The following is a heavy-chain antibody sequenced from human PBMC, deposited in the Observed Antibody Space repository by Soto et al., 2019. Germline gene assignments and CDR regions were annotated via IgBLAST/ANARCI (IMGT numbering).Heavy chain of an antibody. CDR3: ARDDYGGNSGALDI. D-gene: IGHD4-17*01. CDR1: GGSISSGDSY. J-gene: IGHJ3*02. V-gene: IGHV4-31*03. Sequence: PSETLSLTYTVSGGSISSGDSYWTWIRQHPRKGLEWIGYIYFSGSTTYNPSLKSRLSISIHTSKNQFSLKLNSVTAADTAIYYCARDDYGGNSGALDIWGQGTMVT. CDR2: IYFSGST.